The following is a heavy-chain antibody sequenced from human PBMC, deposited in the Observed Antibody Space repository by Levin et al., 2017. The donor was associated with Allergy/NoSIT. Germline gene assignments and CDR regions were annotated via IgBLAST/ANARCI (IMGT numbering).Heavy chain of an antibody. V-gene: IGHV3-23*01. CDR1: GFTFNNYA. Sequence: GGSLRLSCATSGFTFNNYAMSWVRQAPGKGLEWVSAISGSGSTTYYADSVKGRFTISRDNSKNTVYLQLNSLRAGETALYYCAREEWFGGGYYFDYWGQGILVTVSS. CDR3: AREEWFGGGYYFDY. D-gene: IGHD3-3*01. CDR2: ISGSGSTT. J-gene: IGHJ4*02.